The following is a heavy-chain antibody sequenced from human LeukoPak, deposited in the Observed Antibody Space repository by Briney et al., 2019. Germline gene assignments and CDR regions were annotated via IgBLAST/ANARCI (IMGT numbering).Heavy chain of an antibody. V-gene: IGHV5-10-1*01. CDR3: ARQFNWGYDRFDP. CDR1: GYSFTTYW. D-gene: IGHD7-27*01. CDR2: IDPIDSYT. Sequence: GESLKISCKTSGYSFTTYWISWVRQMPGKGLEWMGGIDPIDSYTNYNPSFQGHVTISVDKSISTAYLQWSSLQASDTAIYFCARQFNWGYDRFDPWGQGTLVTVSS. J-gene: IGHJ5*02.